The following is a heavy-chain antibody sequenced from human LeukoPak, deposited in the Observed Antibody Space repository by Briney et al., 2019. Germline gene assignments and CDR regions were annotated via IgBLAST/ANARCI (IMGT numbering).Heavy chain of an antibody. D-gene: IGHD2-8*01. CDR3: ARGLSTFNGFDY. CDR2: INLRGSEK. J-gene: IGHJ4*02. CDR1: GFTFSNYW. Sequence: TGGSLRLSCATSGFTFSNYWMSWVRQAPGKGLEWVANINLRGSEKYYVDSVKGRFTISRDNANNSVYLQMNSLRSEDTAVYYCARGLSTFNGFDYWGQGTLVTVSS. V-gene: IGHV3-7*01.